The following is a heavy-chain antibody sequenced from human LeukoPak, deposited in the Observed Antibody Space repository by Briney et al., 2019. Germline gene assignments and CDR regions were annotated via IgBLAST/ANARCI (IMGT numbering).Heavy chain of an antibody. CDR3: AKIRFYYDSSFDYWYFDL. CDR2: INYCSGGT. V-gene: IGHV3-23*01. J-gene: IGHJ2*01. Sequence: PGVPVTLPCSASGFPLSRFAVVCPPHAPGEGREGVSDINYCSGGTYYADSVKGRFTVSRDNSKNTLYLQINSLRAEDTAIYYCAKIRFYYDSSFDYWYFDLWGRGSQVTVS. CDR1: GFPLSRFA. D-gene: IGHD3-22*01.